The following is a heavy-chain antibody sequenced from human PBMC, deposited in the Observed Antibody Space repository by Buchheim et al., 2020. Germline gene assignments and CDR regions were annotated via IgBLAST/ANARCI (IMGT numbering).Heavy chain of an antibody. V-gene: IGHV3-23*04. CDR1: GFTFSSYA. J-gene: IGHJ4*02. CDR3: AKDTTISASILRYFDWLLFDY. CDR2: ISGSGGST. Sequence: EVQLVESGGGLVQPGGALRLSCAASGFTFSSYAMSWVRQAPGKGLEWVSAISGSGGSTYYADSVKGRFTISRDNSTTTLYLQMNSLRAEDTAVYYCAKDTTISASILRYFDWLLFDYWGQGTL. D-gene: IGHD3-9*01.